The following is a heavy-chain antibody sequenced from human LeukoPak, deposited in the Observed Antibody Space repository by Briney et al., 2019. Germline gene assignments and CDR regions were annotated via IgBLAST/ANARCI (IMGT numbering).Heavy chain of an antibody. Sequence: PGGSLRLSCAASGLTFSSYWMSWVRQAPGKGLEWVANIKQDGSEKYYVDSVKGRFTISRDNAKNSLYLQMNSLRAEDTAVYYCARDLMVRGLDAFDIWGQGTMVTVSS. CDR1: GLTFSSYW. CDR3: ARDLMVRGLDAFDI. D-gene: IGHD3-10*01. J-gene: IGHJ3*02. V-gene: IGHV3-7*01. CDR2: IKQDGSEK.